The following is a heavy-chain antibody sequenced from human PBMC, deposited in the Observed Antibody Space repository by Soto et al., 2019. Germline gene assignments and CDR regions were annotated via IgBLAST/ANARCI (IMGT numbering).Heavy chain of an antibody. J-gene: IGHJ3*02. Sequence: SETLSLTCTVSGGSISSYYWSWIRQPPGKGLEWIGYIYYSGSTNYNPSLKSRVTISVDTSKNQFSLKLSSVTAADTAVYYCARGSTVTTLKGAFDIWGQGTMVTVSS. CDR2: IYYSGST. CDR1: GGSISSYY. D-gene: IGHD4-17*01. V-gene: IGHV4-59*12. CDR3: ARGSTVTTLKGAFDI.